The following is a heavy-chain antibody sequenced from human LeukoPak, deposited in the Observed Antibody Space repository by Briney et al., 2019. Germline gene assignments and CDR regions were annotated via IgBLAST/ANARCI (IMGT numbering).Heavy chain of an antibody. D-gene: IGHD2/OR15-2a*01. V-gene: IGHV4-59*01. Sequence: SETLSLTCTVSGGSISSYYWSWIRQPPGKGLEWIGHIYYSGSTNYNPSLKSRVTLSLDTSKNQFSLKLSSVTAADTAVYYCARGSLSKITAFDVWGQGTMVTVSS. J-gene: IGHJ3*01. CDR2: IYYSGST. CDR1: GGSISSYY. CDR3: ARGSLSKITAFDV.